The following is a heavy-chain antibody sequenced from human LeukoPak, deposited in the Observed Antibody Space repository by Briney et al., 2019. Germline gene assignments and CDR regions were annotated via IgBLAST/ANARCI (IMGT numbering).Heavy chain of an antibody. D-gene: IGHD1-1*01. Sequence: SETLSLTCTVSGGSISSSSYYWGWIRQPPGKGLEWIGYINYRGSTNYNPSLKGRVTISVDTSKNQFSLQLSSVTAADTALYYCTRQLANYFDYWGQGALVTVSS. CDR3: TRQLANYFDY. CDR2: INYRGST. CDR1: GGSISSSSYY. V-gene: IGHV4-61*05. J-gene: IGHJ4*02.